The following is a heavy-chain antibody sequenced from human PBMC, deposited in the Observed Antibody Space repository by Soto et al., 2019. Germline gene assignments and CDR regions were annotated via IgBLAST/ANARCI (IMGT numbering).Heavy chain of an antibody. CDR1: GGSFSGYY. Sequence: SETLSLTCAVYGGSFSGYYWSWIRQPPGKGLEWIGEINHRGSTNYNPPLKSRVTISVDTSKNQFSLKLSSVTAADTAVYYCAREIDYDILTGYSKHPYWFDPWGQGTLVTVSS. CDR3: AREIDYDILTGYSKHPYWFDP. V-gene: IGHV4-34*01. J-gene: IGHJ5*02. CDR2: INHRGST. D-gene: IGHD3-9*01.